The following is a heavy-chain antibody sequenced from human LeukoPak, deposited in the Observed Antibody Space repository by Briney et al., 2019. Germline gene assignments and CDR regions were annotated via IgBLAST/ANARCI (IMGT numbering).Heavy chain of an antibody. J-gene: IGHJ6*02. CDR3: AKDLRWEPASYGKDV. CDR1: GFTFDDYA. Sequence: GGSLRLSCAASGFTFDDYAMHWVRQAPGKGLEWVSGISWNSGSIGYADCVKGRFTISRDNAQNSLYLQMNSLRAEDTALYYCAKDLRWEPASYGKDVWGQGTTVTVSS. V-gene: IGHV3-9*01. CDR2: ISWNSGSI. D-gene: IGHD4-23*01.